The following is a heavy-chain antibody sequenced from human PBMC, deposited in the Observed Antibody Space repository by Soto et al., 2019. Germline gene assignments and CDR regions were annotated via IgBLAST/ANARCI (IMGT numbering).Heavy chain of an antibody. CDR2: IIPIFGTA. D-gene: IGHD1-7*01. CDR1: GGTFSSYA. V-gene: IGHV1-69*01. J-gene: IGHJ5*02. CDR3: ASELAGTRLDP. Sequence: QVQLVQSGAEVKKPGSSVKVSCKASGGTFSSYAISWVRQAPGQGLEWMGGIIPIFGTANYAQKFQGSVTITADDSASTAYMELSSLSSEDTAVYYCASELAGTRLDPGGQGTLVTVAA.